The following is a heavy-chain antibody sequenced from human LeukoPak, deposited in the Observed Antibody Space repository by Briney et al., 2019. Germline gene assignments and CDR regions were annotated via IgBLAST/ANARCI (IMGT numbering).Heavy chain of an antibody. D-gene: IGHD4-17*01. V-gene: IGHV3-23*01. Sequence: TGGSLRLSCAASGFTFSSYGMHWVRQAPGKGLEWVSAISGSGGSTYYADSVKGRFTISRDNSKNTLYLQMNSLRAEDTAVYYCAKDLAYGDYFDYWGQGTLVTVSS. J-gene: IGHJ4*02. CDR3: AKDLAYGDYFDY. CDR1: GFTFSSYG. CDR2: ISGSGGST.